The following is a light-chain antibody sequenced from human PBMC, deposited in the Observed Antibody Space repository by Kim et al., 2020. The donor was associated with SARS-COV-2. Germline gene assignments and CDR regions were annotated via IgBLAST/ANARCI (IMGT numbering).Light chain of an antibody. Sequence: GDRVTITCRASQGISNSLAWFQQKPGEVPKLLIYAASTLQSGVPSRFSGSGSGTDFTLAISSLQPEDVATYYCQKYDNAPRTFGQGTKVDI. CDR3: QKYDNAPRT. V-gene: IGKV1-27*01. CDR2: AAS. J-gene: IGKJ1*01. CDR1: QGISNS.